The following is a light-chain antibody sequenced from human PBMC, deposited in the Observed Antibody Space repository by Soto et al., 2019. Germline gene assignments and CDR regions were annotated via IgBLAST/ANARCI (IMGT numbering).Light chain of an antibody. J-gene: IGLJ1*01. V-gene: IGLV2-14*01. CDR3: SSETSNSTFYV. CDR2: AVS. Sequence: QFVLTHPAPVSGSPGQRLTLSCTGTNRDVGGYTYVSWYQQHPGSSPDLMIYAVSHRPSGVSIRLSLSKSDNTASPTISGLQAEYGADYHCSSETSNSTFYVFGTGTKVTVL. CDR1: NRDVGGYTY.